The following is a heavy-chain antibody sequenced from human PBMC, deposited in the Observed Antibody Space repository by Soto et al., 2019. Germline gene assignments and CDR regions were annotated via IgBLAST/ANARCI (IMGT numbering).Heavy chain of an antibody. Sequence: SETLSLTCTVSGGSISRGDYYLSWIRQPPGKGLEWIGYIYYSGSTCYNPSLKSRVTISVDTSKNQFSLKLSSVTAADTAVYHCARDRAGDSIAARSYYYGMDVWGQGTTVTVSS. CDR2: IYYSGST. J-gene: IGHJ6*02. D-gene: IGHD6-6*01. V-gene: IGHV4-30-4*01. CDR1: GGSISRGDYY. CDR3: ARDRAGDSIAARSYYYGMDV.